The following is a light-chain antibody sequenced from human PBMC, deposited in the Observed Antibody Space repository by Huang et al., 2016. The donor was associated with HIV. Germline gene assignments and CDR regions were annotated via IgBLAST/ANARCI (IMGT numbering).Light chain of an antibody. CDR1: QSLVDRDGNTY. V-gene: IGKV2-30*01. Sequence: DVVMTQSPLSLPVTLGQPASISCRSSQSLVDRDGNTYLSWFQQRPGQSPRRLIHKVSNRDSGVPDRFSGSGSGTDFTLKSSRVEAEDVGVYYCMQGTHWPPFTFGPGTKVDIK. CDR2: KVS. J-gene: IGKJ3*01. CDR3: MQGTHWPPFT.